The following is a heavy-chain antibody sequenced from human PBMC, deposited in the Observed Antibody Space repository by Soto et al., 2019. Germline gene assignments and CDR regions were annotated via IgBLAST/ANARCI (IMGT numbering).Heavy chain of an antibody. D-gene: IGHD4-4*01. CDR3: AIARVPVGGAYSYDFDY. J-gene: IGHJ4*01. Sequence: GGSLRLSCAASAFTFSDYPMHWVRQAPGKGLEWVAVISSDGSNKYYADSVKGRFTISRDNPKNTLFLQMNSLRAEDTALYYCAIARVPVGGAYSYDFDYWGHGTLVTVSS. CDR2: ISSDGSNK. V-gene: IGHV3-30*03. CDR1: AFTFSDYP.